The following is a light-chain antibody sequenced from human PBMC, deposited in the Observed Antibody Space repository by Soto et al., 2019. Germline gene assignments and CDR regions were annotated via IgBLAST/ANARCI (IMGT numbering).Light chain of an antibody. Sequence: EIVMTQSPAVLSVSPGERATLSCRASQNIRFNLAWYQQKPGQAPRLLISAASTRATGIPDRFSGSGSGTDFTLTISRLEPEAFAVYYCQQYGASPPLSFGGGTKVDIK. V-gene: IGKV3-20*01. J-gene: IGKJ4*01. CDR3: QQYGASPPLS. CDR2: AAS. CDR1: QNIRFN.